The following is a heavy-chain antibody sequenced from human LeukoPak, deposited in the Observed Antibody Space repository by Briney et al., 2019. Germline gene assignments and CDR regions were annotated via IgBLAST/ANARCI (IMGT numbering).Heavy chain of an antibody. D-gene: IGHD3-16*02. V-gene: IGHV3-48*04. CDR1: GFTFSSYS. J-gene: IGHJ4*02. CDR3: ARERYDYVWGSYLYKDY. CDR2: ISSSSSTI. Sequence: GGSLRLSCAASGFTFSSYSMNWVRQAPGKGLEWVSYISSSSSTIYYADSVKGRFTISRDNAKNSLYLQMNSLRAEDTAVYYCARERYDYVWGSYLYKDYWGQGTLVTVSS.